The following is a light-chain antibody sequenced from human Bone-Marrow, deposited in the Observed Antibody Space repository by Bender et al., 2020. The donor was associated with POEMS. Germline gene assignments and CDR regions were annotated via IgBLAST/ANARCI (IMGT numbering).Light chain of an antibody. J-gene: IGLJ2*01. CDR3: CSYASSNTLV. V-gene: IGLV2-23*01. Sequence: QSALTQPASVSGSPGQSITISCTGTSSDVGSYNLVSWYQQHPGKAPKLMIYEDSKRPSGVSNRFSGCKSGNTASLTISGLQAEDEADYYCCSYASSNTLVFGGGTKLTVL. CDR2: EDS. CDR1: SSDVGSYNL.